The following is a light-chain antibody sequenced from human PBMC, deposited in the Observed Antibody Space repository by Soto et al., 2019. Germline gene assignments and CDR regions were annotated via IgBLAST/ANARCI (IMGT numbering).Light chain of an antibody. CDR3: QQSFTTPFT. J-gene: IGKJ3*01. CDR1: QSISKY. Sequence: DIQMTQSPSSLSTSVGDKVTITCRASQSISKYLNWYQQKPGKAPKLLISVASSLQSEVPSRFSGDGSETDFTLSFSSLQPEDSATYYCQQSFTTPFTFGPGTKVDVK. CDR2: VAS. V-gene: IGKV1-39*01.